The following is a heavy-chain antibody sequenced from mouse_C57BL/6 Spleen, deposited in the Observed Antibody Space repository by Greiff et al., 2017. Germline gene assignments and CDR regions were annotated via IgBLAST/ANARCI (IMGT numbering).Heavy chain of an antibody. D-gene: IGHD1-1*01. CDR2: INPSNGGT. CDR3: ARDGSSYGAMDY. CDR1: GYTFTSYW. V-gene: IGHV1-53*01. Sequence: QVQLQQPGTELVKPGASVKLSCKASGYTFTSYWTHWVKQRPGQGLEWIGNINPSNGGTNYNEKFESKATLTVDKSSSTAYMQLSSLTSEDSAVDYCARDGSSYGAMDYWGQGTSVTVSS. J-gene: IGHJ4*01.